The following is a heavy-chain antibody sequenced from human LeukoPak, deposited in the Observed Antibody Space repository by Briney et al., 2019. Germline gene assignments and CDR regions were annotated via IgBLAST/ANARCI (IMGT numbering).Heavy chain of an antibody. Sequence: SVKVSCKASGGTFSSYAISWVRQAPGQGLEWMGGIIPIFGTAIYAQKFQGRVTITADDSTSTAYMELSSLRSEDTAVYYCARSGSRYSYYCYYMDVWGKGTTVTVSS. V-gene: IGHV1-69*13. CDR3: ARSGSRYSYYCYYMDV. J-gene: IGHJ6*03. CDR2: IIPIFGTA. D-gene: IGHD1-1*01. CDR1: GGTFSSYA.